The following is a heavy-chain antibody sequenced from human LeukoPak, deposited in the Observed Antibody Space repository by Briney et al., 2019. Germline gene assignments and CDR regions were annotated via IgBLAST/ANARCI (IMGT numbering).Heavy chain of an antibody. V-gene: IGHV1-18*01. D-gene: IGHD4-17*01. Sequence: ASVKVSCKASGYTFTSYGISWVRQAPGQGLEWMGWISAYNGNTNYAQKLQGRVTMTTDTSKSTAYMELRSLRSDDTAVYYCARLVMTTVTQHYYYGMDVWGQGTTVTVSS. CDR3: ARLVMTTVTQHYYYGMDV. CDR2: ISAYNGNT. J-gene: IGHJ6*02. CDR1: GYTFTSYG.